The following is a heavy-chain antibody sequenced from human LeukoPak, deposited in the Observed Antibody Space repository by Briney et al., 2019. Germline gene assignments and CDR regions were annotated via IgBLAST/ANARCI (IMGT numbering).Heavy chain of an antibody. J-gene: IGHJ4*02. CDR3: ARQGVLRGYSYGYGY. CDR2: IYPGDSDT. D-gene: IGHD5-18*01. Sequence: GESLKISCKGSGYSFTSYWIGWVRQMPGKGLEWMGIIYPGDSDTRYSPSFQGQVTISADKSISTAYLQWSSLKASDTAMYYCARQGVLRGYSYGYGYWGQGTLVTVSS. V-gene: IGHV5-51*01. CDR1: GYSFTSYW.